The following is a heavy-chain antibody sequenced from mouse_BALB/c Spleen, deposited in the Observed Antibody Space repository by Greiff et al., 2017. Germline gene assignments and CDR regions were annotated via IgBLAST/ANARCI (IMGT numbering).Heavy chain of an antibody. CDR3: ARGGYLGAMDY. D-gene: IGHD5-1*01. CDR2: ISSGGSYT. V-gene: IGHV5-6*01. Sequence: EVQGVESGGDLVKPGGSLKLSCAASGFTFSSYGMSWVRQTPDKRLEWVATISSGGSYTYYPDSVKGRFTISRDNAKNTLYLQMSSLKSEDTAMYYCARGGYLGAMDYWGQGTSVTVSS. J-gene: IGHJ4*01. CDR1: GFTFSSYG.